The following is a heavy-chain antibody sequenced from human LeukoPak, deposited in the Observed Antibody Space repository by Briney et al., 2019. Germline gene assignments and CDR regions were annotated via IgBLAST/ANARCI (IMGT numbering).Heavy chain of an antibody. D-gene: IGHD4-17*01. CDR1: GGAVSSSCYY. Sequence: SETLSLTCTVSGGAVSSSCYYWVWIRQPPGKGLEWIGSIYYSGSTYYNPSLKSRVTISVDTSKNQFSLKLSSVTAADTAVYDSARHRYRSHGEGFDYWGQGTLVTVSS. CDR2: IYYSGST. CDR3: ARHRYRSHGEGFDY. J-gene: IGHJ4*02. V-gene: IGHV4-39*01.